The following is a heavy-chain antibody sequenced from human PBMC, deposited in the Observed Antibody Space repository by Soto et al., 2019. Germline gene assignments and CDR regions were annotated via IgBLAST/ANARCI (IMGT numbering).Heavy chain of an antibody. CDR1: GFTFSSYG. D-gene: IGHD3-3*01. Sequence: QVQLVESGGGVVQPGRSLRLSCAASGFTFSSYGMHWVRQAPGKGLEWVAVISYDGSNKYYADSVKGRFTISRDNSKNTLYVQMNRLRAEDTAVYYCAKDTSSGLRFLEWFPLSDYWCEGTLVTVSS. CDR3: AKDTSSGLRFLEWFPLSDY. V-gene: IGHV3-30*18. CDR2: ISYDGSNK. J-gene: IGHJ4*02.